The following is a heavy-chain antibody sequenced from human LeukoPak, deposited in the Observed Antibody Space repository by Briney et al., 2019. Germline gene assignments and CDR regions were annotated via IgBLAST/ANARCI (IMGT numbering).Heavy chain of an antibody. CDR1: GGSFSGYY. V-gene: IGHV4-34*01. J-gene: IGHJ4*02. CDR3: ARGNYYGSGSYYN. CDR2: INHSGST. D-gene: IGHD3-10*01. Sequence: TSDTLSLTCAVYGGSFSGYYWSWIRQPPGKGLEWIGEINHSGSTNYNPSLKSRVTISVDTSKNQFSLKLSSVTAADTAVYYCARGNYYGSGSYYNWGQGTLVTVSS.